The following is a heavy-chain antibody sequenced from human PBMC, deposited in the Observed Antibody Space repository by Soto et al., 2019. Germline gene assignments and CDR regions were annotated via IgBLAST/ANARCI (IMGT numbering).Heavy chain of an antibody. CDR1: GGSISSSSYY. CDR2: IYYSGST. CDR3: GFYSSGLGAFDI. J-gene: IGHJ3*02. Sequence: QLQLQESGPGLVKPSETLSLTCTVSGGSISSSSYYWGWIRQPPGKGLEWIGSIYYSGSTYYNPSLKSRVTISVDTSKNQFSLKLSSVTAADTAVYYCGFYSSGLGAFDIWGQGTMVTVSS. V-gene: IGHV4-39*01. D-gene: IGHD6-19*01.